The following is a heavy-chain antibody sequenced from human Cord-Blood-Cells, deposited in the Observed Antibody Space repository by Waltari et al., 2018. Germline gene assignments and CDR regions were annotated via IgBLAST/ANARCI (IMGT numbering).Heavy chain of an antibody. CDR3: ARSDYDILTGPYWYFDL. Sequence: GQSGAEVKKPGASVKVSCKASGYTFTSYDINWVRQATGQGLEWMGWMNPNSGNTGYAQKFQGRVTITRNPSISTAYMELSSLRSEDTAVYYCARSDYDILTGPYWYFDLWGRGTLVTVSS. V-gene: IGHV1-8*01. D-gene: IGHD3-9*01. CDR1: GYTFTSYD. J-gene: IGHJ2*01. CDR2: MNPNSGNT.